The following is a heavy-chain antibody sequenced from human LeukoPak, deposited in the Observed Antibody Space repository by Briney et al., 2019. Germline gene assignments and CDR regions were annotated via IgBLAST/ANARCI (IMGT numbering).Heavy chain of an antibody. CDR3: ALAAAGTGEDY. CDR2: VGPSHSTR. D-gene: IGHD6-13*01. V-gene: IGHV1-18*01. Sequence: ASVKVSCKASGYTFRQYSISWVRQAPGKGLEWMGWVGPSHSTRVYAQEFQGRVTMTADTNTNTVSMEVRSLRSDDTAVYYCALAAAGTGEDYWGQGTLATVSS. J-gene: IGHJ4*02. CDR1: GYTFRQYS.